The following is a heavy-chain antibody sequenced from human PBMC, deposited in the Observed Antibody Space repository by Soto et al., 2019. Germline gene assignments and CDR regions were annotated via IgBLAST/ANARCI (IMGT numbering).Heavy chain of an antibody. D-gene: IGHD3-9*01. CDR3: ASLYYDILTGYSSDYYYYYGMDV. Sequence: QVQLVQSGAEVKKPGSSVKVSCKASGGTFSSYAISWVRQAPGQGLEWMGGIIPIFGTANYAQKFQGRVTITADESTSTAYRELSSLRSEDTAVYYCASLYYDILTGYSSDYYYYYGMDVWGQGTTVTVSS. CDR1: GGTFSSYA. J-gene: IGHJ6*02. CDR2: IIPIFGTA. V-gene: IGHV1-69*01.